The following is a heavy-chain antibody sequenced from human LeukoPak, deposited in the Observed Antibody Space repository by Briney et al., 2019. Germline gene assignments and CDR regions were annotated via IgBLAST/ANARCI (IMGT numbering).Heavy chain of an antibody. Sequence: GGSLRLSCAASGFTFSSYGMHWVRQAPGKGLEWVAFIRYDGSNKYYADSVKGRFTISRDNSKNTLYLQMNSLRAEDTAVYYCARAGFNWNYDYYYYMDVWGKGTTVTVSS. CDR2: IRYDGSNK. CDR1: GFTFSSYG. CDR3: ARAGFNWNYDYYYYMDV. V-gene: IGHV3-30*02. J-gene: IGHJ6*03. D-gene: IGHD1-20*01.